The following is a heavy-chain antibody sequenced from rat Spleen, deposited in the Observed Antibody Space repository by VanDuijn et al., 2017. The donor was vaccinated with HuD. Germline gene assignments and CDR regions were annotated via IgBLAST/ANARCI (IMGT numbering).Heavy chain of an antibody. Sequence: EVQLVESGGGLVQPGRSLKLSCVASGFTFNNYWMTWIRQAPGTGLEWVASITNTGGSTYYPDSVKGRFTTSRDNAKSTLYLQMNSLRSEDTATYYCTNNWEAYYWGQGVMVTVSS. V-gene: IGHV5-31*01. J-gene: IGHJ2*01. CDR1: GFTFNNYW. CDR3: TNNWEAYY. CDR2: ITNTGGST. D-gene: IGHD5-1*01.